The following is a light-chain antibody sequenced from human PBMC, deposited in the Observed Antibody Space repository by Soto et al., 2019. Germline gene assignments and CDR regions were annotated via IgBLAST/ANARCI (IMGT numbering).Light chain of an antibody. CDR2: EGS. J-gene: IGLJ2*01. Sequence: QSALTQPASVSGSPGQSITISCTGTSSDVGRYNLVSWCQQHPGKAPKLMIYEGSKRPSGVSNRFSGSKSGNTASLTISGLQAEDEADYYSCSYAGSSVVFGGGTQLTVL. CDR1: SSDVGRYNL. CDR3: CSYAGSSVV. V-gene: IGLV2-23*01.